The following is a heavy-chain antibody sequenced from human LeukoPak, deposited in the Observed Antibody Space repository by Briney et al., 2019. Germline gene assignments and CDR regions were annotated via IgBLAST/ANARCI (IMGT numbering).Heavy chain of an antibody. V-gene: IGHV3-23*01. Sequence: GGSLTLSCAASGFTFSTYALSWVRQAPGTGLEWVSAISVSAGSTYYADSVKGRFTISRDNSKNPLYLQMNSLGAEDTAVYYCATGSVRYSASWYSQEGDYWGQGTLVTVSS. J-gene: IGHJ4*02. D-gene: IGHD6-13*01. CDR1: GFTFSTYA. CDR3: ATGSVRYSASWYSQEGDY. CDR2: ISVSAGST.